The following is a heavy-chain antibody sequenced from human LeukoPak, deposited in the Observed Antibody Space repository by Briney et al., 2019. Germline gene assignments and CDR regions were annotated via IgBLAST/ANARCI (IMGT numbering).Heavy chain of an antibody. D-gene: IGHD6-19*01. J-gene: IGHJ6*02. CDR1: GYTFTGYY. CDR3: AREWVAGDYYQGMDV. Sequence: ASVKVSCKASGYTFTGYYMHWVRQAPGQGLEWMGWINPNSGGTNYAQKFQGRVTMTRDTSISTAYMELSRLRSDDTAVYYCAREWVAGDYYQGMDVWGQGTTVTVSS. CDR2: INPNSGGT. V-gene: IGHV1-2*02.